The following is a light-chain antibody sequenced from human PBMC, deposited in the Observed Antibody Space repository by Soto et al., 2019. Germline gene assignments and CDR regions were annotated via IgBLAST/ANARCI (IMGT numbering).Light chain of an antibody. CDR2: DDD. Sequence: NFMLIQPHSVSESPGKTVTISCSRSSGSFASNYVQWYQQRPGSAPTTVIFDDDQRPSGVPVRFSGSIDNSSNSASLTISELKTEDEADYYCQSYDDNNHVVFGGGTKVTVL. CDR1: SGSFASNY. J-gene: IGLJ2*01. CDR3: QSYDDNNHVV. V-gene: IGLV6-57*04.